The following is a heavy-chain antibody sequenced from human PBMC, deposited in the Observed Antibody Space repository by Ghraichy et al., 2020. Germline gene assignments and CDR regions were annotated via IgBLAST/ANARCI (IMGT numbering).Heavy chain of an antibody. CDR3: SNIGDSKGY. V-gene: IGHV3-15*07. Sequence: LSLTCAASGFSFSDAWMNWVRQVPGKGLEWVGRIKSNTAGGTADYAAPVKGRFTISRDDSKYTVYLQMNSLETEDTGVYYCSNIGDSKGYWGQGTLVTVSS. J-gene: IGHJ4*02. D-gene: IGHD4-11*01. CDR1: GFSFSDAW. CDR2: IKSNTAGGTA.